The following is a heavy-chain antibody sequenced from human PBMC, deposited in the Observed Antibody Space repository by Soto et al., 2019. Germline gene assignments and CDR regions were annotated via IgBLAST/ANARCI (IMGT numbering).Heavy chain of an antibody. D-gene: IGHD3-22*01. J-gene: IGHJ6*02. CDR2: INHSGST. Sequence: SETLSLTCAVYGGSFSGYYWSWIRQPPGKGLEWIGEINHSGSTNYNPSLKSRVTISVDTSKNQFSLKLSSVTAADTAVYYCARDGYDSSGYYNRGYYSGMDVWGQGTTLTVS. CDR1: GGSFSGYY. CDR3: ARDGYDSSGYYNRGYYSGMDV. V-gene: IGHV4-34*01.